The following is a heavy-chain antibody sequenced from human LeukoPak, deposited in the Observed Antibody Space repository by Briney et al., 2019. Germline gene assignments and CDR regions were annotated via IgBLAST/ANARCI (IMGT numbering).Heavy chain of an antibody. V-gene: IGHV3-7*01. J-gene: IGHJ3*02. CDR2: IKQDGSEK. CDR3: ARERGDITTDAYDM. D-gene: IGHD4-11*01. CDR1: GFTFSSYW. Sequence: GGSLRLSCAASGFTFSSYWMSWVRQAPGKGLEWVANIKQDGSEKYYVDSVKGRFTTSRDNAKNSLYLQMNSLRAEDTAVYYCARERGDITTDAYDMWGQGTMVTVSS.